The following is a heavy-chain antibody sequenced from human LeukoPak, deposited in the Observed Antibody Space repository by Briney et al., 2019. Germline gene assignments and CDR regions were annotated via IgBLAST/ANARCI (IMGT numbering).Heavy chain of an antibody. J-gene: IGHJ4*02. CDR1: GYTFTSYG. Sequence: ASVKVSCKASGYTFTSYGISWVRQAPGQGLEWMGWISAYNGNTNYAQKLQGRVTMTTDTSTSTAYMELRSLRSHDTAVYYCAREGPGYSSSWYKYWGQGTLVTVSS. CDR2: ISAYNGNT. CDR3: AREGPGYSSSWYKY. D-gene: IGHD6-13*01. V-gene: IGHV1-18*01.